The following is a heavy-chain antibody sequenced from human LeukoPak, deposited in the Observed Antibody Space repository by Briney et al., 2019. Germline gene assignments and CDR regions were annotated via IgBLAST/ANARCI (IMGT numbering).Heavy chain of an antibody. D-gene: IGHD1-26*01. CDR2: INSDGSST. CDR1: GFTFSSYW. J-gene: IGHJ4*02. CDR3: ARGQAWGVKWELLDY. V-gene: IGHV3-74*01. Sequence: PGGSLRLSCAASGFTFSSYWMHWARQAPGKGLVWVSRINSDGSSTSYADSVKGRFTISRDNAKNTLYLQMNSLGAEDTAVYYCARGQAWGVKWELLDYWGQGTLVTVSS.